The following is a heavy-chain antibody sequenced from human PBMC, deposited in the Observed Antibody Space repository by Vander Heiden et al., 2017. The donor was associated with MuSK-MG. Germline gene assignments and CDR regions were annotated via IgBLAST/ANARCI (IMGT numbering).Heavy chain of an antibody. V-gene: IGHV1-2*02. Sequence: QVQLVQSGAEVTKPGASVKVSCKASGYTFTGYYMHWVRQAPGQGLEWMGWINPNSGGTNYAQKFQGRVTMTRDTSISTAYMELSRLRSDDTAVYYCARVGCSGGSCTYNWFDPWGQGTLVTVSS. CDR3: ARVGCSGGSCTYNWFDP. CDR1: GYTFTGYY. CDR2: INPNSGGT. J-gene: IGHJ5*02. D-gene: IGHD2-15*01.